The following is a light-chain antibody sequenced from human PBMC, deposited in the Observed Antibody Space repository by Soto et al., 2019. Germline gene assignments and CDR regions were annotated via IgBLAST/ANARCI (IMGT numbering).Light chain of an antibody. CDR3: ASFRSGTILV. V-gene: IGLV2-14*01. CDR2: EVN. Sequence: QSALTQPASVSRSPGQSVTISCTGPRSDIGDSNFISWYQHSPGKAPRLLIYEVNNRPSGVSRRFSGSKAGNTASLTISGLLDDDEADYFCASFRSGTILVFGSGTKLTVI. CDR1: RSDIGDSNF. J-gene: IGLJ1*01.